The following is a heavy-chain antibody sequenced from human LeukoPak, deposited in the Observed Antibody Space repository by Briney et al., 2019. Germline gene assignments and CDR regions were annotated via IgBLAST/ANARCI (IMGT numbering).Heavy chain of an antibody. CDR3: AKGGSSWFGDYYYYYMDV. D-gene: IGHD6-13*01. CDR1: GFTFSSYA. Sequence: GGSLRLSCAASGFTFSSYAMSWVRQAPGKGLEWVSAISGSGGSTYYADSVKGRFTISRDSSKNTLYLQMNSLRAEDTAVYYCAKGGSSWFGDYYYYYMDVWGKGTTVTVSS. CDR2: ISGSGGST. J-gene: IGHJ6*03. V-gene: IGHV3-23*01.